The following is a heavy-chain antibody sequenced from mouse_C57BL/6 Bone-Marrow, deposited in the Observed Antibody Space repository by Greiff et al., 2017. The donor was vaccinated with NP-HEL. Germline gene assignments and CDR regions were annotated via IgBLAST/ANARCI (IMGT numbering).Heavy chain of an antibody. J-gene: IGHJ2*01. D-gene: IGHD1-1*01. CDR3: GREDYYGYFDK. V-gene: IGHV1-81*01. CDR2: IYPSSGNT. CDR1: GYTFTSYG. Sequence: VQLQQSGAELARPGASVKLSCKASGYTFTSYGISWVKQRPGQGLEWIGEIYPSSGNTYYTEKFKGKATLTADKSSSTAYMELRSLTSEDSAVYFCGREDYYGYFDKGGRGKALSVSA.